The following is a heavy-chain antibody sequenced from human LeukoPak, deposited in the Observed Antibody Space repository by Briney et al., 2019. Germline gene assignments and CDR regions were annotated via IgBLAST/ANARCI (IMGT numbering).Heavy chain of an antibody. V-gene: IGHV3-20*04. Sequence: PGGSLRLSCAASGFTFDDYGTSWVRQAPGKGLEWVSGINWNGGSTGYADSVKGRFTISRDNVQNSLYLQMNSLRAEDTAVYYCARGDYFASGSYSDSWGQGILVTVSS. D-gene: IGHD3-10*01. CDR3: ARGDYFASGSYSDS. CDR2: INWNGGST. CDR1: GFTFDDYG. J-gene: IGHJ4*02.